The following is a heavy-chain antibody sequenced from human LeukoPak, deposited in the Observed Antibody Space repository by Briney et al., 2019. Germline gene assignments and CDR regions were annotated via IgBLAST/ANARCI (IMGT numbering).Heavy chain of an antibody. D-gene: IGHD7-27*01. V-gene: IGHV4-59*08. J-gene: IGHJ3*02. CDR3: ARPFLTGDDAFDI. CDR2: IYYSGST. Sequence: PSETLSLTCTVSGGSISSYYWSWIRQPPGKGLEWIGYIYYSGSTNYNPSLKSRVTISVDTSKNQFSLKLSSVTAADTVVYYCARPFLTGDDAFDIWGQGTMVTVSS. CDR1: GGSISSYY.